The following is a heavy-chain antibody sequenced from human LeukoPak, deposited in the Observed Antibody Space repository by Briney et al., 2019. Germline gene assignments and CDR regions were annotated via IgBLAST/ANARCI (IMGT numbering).Heavy chain of an antibody. CDR2: ISGYNGKT. Sequence: ASVKVSCKASGYTFTSYGISWVRQAPGQGLQWMGWISGYNGKTDYAQNLQGRVTMTTDTSTGTAYMELRSLTSDDTAVYYCARKSYYDTSGYYEDFDYWGQGTLVTVSS. CDR3: ARKSYYDTSGYYEDFDY. D-gene: IGHD3-22*01. CDR1: GYTFTSYG. J-gene: IGHJ4*02. V-gene: IGHV1-18*01.